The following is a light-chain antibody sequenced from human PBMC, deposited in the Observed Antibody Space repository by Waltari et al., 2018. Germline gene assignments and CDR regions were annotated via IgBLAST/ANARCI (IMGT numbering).Light chain of an antibody. CDR2: GAS. J-gene: IGKJ1*01. V-gene: IGKV3-20*01. CDR3: QQYGSSLWT. Sequence: EIVLTQSPGTLSLSPGEGAPLSCRASQSITNTYLAWYQQKPGQAPRLLIYGASTRATGIPDRFSGSGSGTDFTLTISRLEPEDFAVFYCQQYGSSLWTFGQGTKVEIK. CDR1: QSITNTY.